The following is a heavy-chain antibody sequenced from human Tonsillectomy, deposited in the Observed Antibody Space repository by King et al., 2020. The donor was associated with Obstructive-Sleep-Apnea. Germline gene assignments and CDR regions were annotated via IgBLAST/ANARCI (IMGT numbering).Heavy chain of an antibody. CDR3: ARDHINPSLKSRVTLSVDTSKNQFSLKLSSVTAADTAVYYCARDGSVGWFDS. D-gene: IGHD3-10*01. J-gene: IGHJ5*01. CDR2: IYTSGST. V-gene: IGHV4-4*07. Sequence: QLQESGPGLVKPSETLSLTCTVSGGSINSYYWSWIRQPAGKGLEWIGRIYTSGSTNYNPSLKSRVTLSVDTSKNQFSLKLSPVTAAAPAVYYCARDHINPSLKSRVTLSVDTSKNQFSLKLSSVTAADTAVYYCARDGSVGWFDSWGQGTLVTVSS. CDR1: GGSINSYY.